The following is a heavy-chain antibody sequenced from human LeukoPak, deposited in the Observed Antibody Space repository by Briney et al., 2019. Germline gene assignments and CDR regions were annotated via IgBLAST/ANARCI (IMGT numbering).Heavy chain of an antibody. CDR2: INHGGNT. Sequence: SETLSLTCAVYGESFSDYYWSWVRQPPGKRLEWIGEINHGGNTNYNPSLKSRDTISIDTSKNQFSLKLSSVTAADTAVYYCARGARRGARPGNYYYMDVWGKGTTVTVSS. CDR1: GESFSDYY. J-gene: IGHJ6*03. CDR3: ARGARRGARPGNYYYMDV. V-gene: IGHV4-34*01. D-gene: IGHD6-6*01.